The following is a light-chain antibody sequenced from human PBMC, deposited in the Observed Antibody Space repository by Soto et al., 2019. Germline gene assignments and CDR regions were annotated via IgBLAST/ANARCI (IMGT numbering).Light chain of an antibody. V-gene: IGKV3-20*01. J-gene: IGKJ2*01. CDR3: QHYGSSPPYT. CDR1: QSVDRY. Sequence: EVVLTQSPDTLSLSPGETATLSCRASQSVDRYVAWYQQKLGQAPWLLIYGASNRATGIPDRFSGSGSGTDFTLTISRLEAEDSAVYYCQHYGSSPPYTFGQGTKLKIK. CDR2: GAS.